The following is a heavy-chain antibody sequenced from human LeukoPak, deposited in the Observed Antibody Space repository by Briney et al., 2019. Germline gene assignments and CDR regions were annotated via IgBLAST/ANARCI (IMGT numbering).Heavy chain of an antibody. J-gene: IGHJ4*02. Sequence: GGSLRLSCAASGFTFGNYAMSWVRQAPGKGLEWVSGITGGGGSTYYADSVRGRFTVSRDTSKNTPYLQMNSLRAENTALYYCAKYQAIWRGYFDYWGQGTLVTVSS. V-gene: IGHV3-23*01. CDR3: AKYQAIWRGYFDY. CDR1: GFTFGNYA. CDR2: ITGGGGST. D-gene: IGHD3-3*01.